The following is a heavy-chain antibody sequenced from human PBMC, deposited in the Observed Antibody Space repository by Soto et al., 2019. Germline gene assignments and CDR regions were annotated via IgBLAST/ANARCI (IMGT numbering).Heavy chain of an antibody. CDR1: GYTFTGYY. D-gene: IGHD5-18*01. J-gene: IGHJ4*02. Sequence: ASVKVSCKASGYTFTGYYMHWVRQAPGQGLEWMGWINPNSGGTNYAQKFQGWVTMTRDTSISTAYMELSRLRSDDTAVYYCARGLSGYSYGSLDYWGQGTLVTVSS. CDR3: ARGLSGYSYGSLDY. CDR2: INPNSGGT. V-gene: IGHV1-2*04.